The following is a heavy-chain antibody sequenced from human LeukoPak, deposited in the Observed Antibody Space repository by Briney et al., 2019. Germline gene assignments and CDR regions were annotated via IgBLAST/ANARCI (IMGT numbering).Heavy chain of an antibody. D-gene: IGHD6-13*01. CDR3: ASPRIPGYSSSWYGDFQH. CDR2: ISAYNGNT. J-gene: IGHJ1*01. V-gene: IGHV1-18*01. CDR1: GYTFTSYG. Sequence: ASVKVSCKASGYTFTSYGISWVRQAPGQGLEWMGWISAYNGNTNYAQKLQGRVTMTTDTSTSTAYMELRSLRSDDTAVYYCASPRIPGYSSSWYGDFQHWGQGTLVTASS.